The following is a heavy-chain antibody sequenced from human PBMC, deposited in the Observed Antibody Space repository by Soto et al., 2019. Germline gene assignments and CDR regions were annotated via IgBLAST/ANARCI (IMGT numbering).Heavy chain of an antibody. CDR1: GGSISSSSYY. CDR2: IYYSGST. Sequence: SETLSLTCTVSGGSISSSSYYWGWIRQPPGKGLEWIGSIYYSGSTYYNPSLKSRVTISVDTSKNQFSLRLSSVTAADTAVYYCARRWKRHNYYGMYVWGQGTTVTVSS. CDR3: ARRWKRHNYYGMYV. D-gene: IGHD2-15*01. J-gene: IGHJ6*02. V-gene: IGHV4-39*01.